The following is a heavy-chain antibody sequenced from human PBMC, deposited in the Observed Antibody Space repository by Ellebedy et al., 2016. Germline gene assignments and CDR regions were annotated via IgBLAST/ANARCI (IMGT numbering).Heavy chain of an antibody. CDR1: RFTFNTYA. CDR3: ARDEDRFFDL. Sequence: GESLKISCVASRFTFNTYAMHWVRQAPGKGLEWVAFISYDGSNKYYADSVKGRFTISRDNSRNILYLQMNSLKTEDTAVYYCARDEDRFFDLWGRGTLVTVSS. J-gene: IGHJ2*01. V-gene: IGHV3-30-3*01. CDR2: ISYDGSNK.